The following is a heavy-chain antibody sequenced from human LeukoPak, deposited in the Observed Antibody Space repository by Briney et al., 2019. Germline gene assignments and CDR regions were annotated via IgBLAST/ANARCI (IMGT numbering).Heavy chain of an antibody. CDR3: ARAPGGSEPYVPSGDY. V-gene: IGHV3-30-3*01. CDR2: ISYDGSNK. Sequence: GGSLRLSCAASGFTFSSYAMHWVRQAPGKGLEWVAVISYDGSNKYYADSVKGRFTISRDNSKNTLYLQMNSLRAEDTAVYYCARAPGGSEPYVPSGDYWGQGTLVTVSS. D-gene: IGHD3-10*01. CDR1: GFTFSSYA. J-gene: IGHJ4*02.